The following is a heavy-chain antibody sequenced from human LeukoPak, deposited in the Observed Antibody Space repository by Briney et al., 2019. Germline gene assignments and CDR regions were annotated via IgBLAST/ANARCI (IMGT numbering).Heavy chain of an antibody. D-gene: IGHD1-26*01. V-gene: IGHV4-4*07. J-gene: IGHJ2*01. Sequence: PSETLSLTCTVSGGSFSSYYWTWIRQPAGKGLEWIGRIYNSVTTNYSPSLESRVTMSLDTSKNRFSLSLSSVTAADTAVYYCARDRLGATGHWRIDVWGRGTLVTVSS. CDR3: ARDRLGATGHWRIDV. CDR2: IYNSVTT. CDR1: GGSFSSYY.